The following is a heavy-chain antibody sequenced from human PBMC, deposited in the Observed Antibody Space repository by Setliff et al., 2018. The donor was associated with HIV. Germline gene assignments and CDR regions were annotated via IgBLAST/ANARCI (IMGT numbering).Heavy chain of an antibody. Sequence: GASVKVSCKASGGTFSSYAISWVRQAPGQGLEWMGGIIPISGTANYAQKLQGRVTMTTDTSTSTAYMELRSLRSDDTAVYYCAREGADGYWGQGTLVTVSS. CDR1: GGTFSSYA. CDR2: IIPISGTA. D-gene: IGHD1-26*01. V-gene: IGHV1-69*05. CDR3: AREGADGY. J-gene: IGHJ4*02.